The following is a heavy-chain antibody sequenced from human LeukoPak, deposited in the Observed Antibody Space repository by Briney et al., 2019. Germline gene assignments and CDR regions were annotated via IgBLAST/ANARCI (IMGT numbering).Heavy chain of an antibody. CDR1: GFTFSSYA. CDR3: AKRVNMVGGYFDY. J-gene: IGHJ4*02. Sequence: GGSLRLSCAASGFTFSSYAMSWVRQAPGKGLEWVSVMSSSAGSTYYADSVKGRFTISRDNSKNTLYLQMNSLRAEDTAVYYCAKRVNMVGGYFDYWGQGTLVTVSS. CDR2: MSSSAGST. D-gene: IGHD1-26*01. V-gene: IGHV3-23*01.